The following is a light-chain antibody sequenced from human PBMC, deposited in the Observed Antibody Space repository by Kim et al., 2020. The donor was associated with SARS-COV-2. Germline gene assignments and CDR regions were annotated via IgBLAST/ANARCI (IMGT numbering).Light chain of an antibody. J-gene: IGKJ2*01. CDR1: QSVSSNY. CDR2: GTS. CDR3: HQCDGSPPYT. Sequence: SPGEEATLSCGASQSVSSNYLAWYKQRRGQSPRLLIYGTSNRATGIPDRFSGSGSGTDFTLTISRLEPEDFAVYYCHQCDGSPPYTFGQGTKLEI. V-gene: IGKV3-20*01.